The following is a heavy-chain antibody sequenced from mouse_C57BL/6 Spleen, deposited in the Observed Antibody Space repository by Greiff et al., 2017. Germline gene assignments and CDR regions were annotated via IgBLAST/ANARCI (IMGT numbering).Heavy chain of an antibody. D-gene: IGHD2-5*01. CDR2: IDPSDSET. J-gene: IGHJ2*01. Sequence: QVHVKQPGAELVRPGSSVKLSCKASGYTFTSYWMHWVKQRPIQGLEWIGNIDPSDSETHYNQKFKDKATLTVDKSSSTAYMQLSSLTSEDSAVYYRARREDYSNYYFDYWGQGTTLTVSS. V-gene: IGHV1-52*01. CDR3: ARREDYSNYYFDY. CDR1: GYTFTSYW.